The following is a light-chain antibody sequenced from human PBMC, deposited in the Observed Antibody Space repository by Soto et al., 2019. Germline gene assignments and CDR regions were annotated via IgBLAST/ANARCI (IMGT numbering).Light chain of an antibody. Sequence: QSVLTQPASVSGSPGQSIAISFTGTSSDVGGYSYVSWYQQQPGKAPKLVMSDVSNRPSGVSDRFSGSKSGNTASLTISGLQTEDEADYYCASYTTSSTYVFGTGTKLTVL. V-gene: IGLV2-14*01. J-gene: IGLJ1*01. CDR1: SSDVGGYSY. CDR3: ASYTTSSTYV. CDR2: DVS.